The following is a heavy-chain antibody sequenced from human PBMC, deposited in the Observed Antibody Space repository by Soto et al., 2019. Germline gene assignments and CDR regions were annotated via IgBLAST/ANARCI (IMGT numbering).Heavy chain of an antibody. Sequence: EVQLLESGGDLVQPGGSLRLSCAASGFTFTSYAMSWIRQAPGKGLEWVSAITGGGDNTYYADPVKRRFTISRDNTKTTLYLQMNSVGAEEMACYYCTREGGSRYWLPDNWRHRTLVNVFS. J-gene: IGHJ4*01. CDR1: GFTFTSYA. V-gene: IGHV3-23*01. D-gene: IGHD2-8*02. CDR3: TREGGSRYWLPDN. CDR2: ITGGGDNT.